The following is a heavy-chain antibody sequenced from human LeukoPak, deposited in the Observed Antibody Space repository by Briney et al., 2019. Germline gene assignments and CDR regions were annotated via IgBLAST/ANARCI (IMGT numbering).Heavy chain of an antibody. CDR2: MNPNGGNT. CDR3: ARGRAAAGSKGYYFDY. Sequence: AASVKVSCKASGYTFTSYDINWVRQATGQGLEWMGWMNPNGGNTGYAQKFQGRVTITRNTSISTAYMELSSLRSEDTAVYYCARGRAAAGSKGYYFDYWGQGTLVTVSS. V-gene: IGHV1-8*03. D-gene: IGHD6-13*01. CDR1: GYTFTSYD. J-gene: IGHJ4*02.